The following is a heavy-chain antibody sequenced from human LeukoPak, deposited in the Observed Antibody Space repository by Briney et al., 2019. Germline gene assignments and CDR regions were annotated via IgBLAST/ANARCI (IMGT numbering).Heavy chain of an antibody. V-gene: IGHV1-2*06. Sequence: ASVKVSRTASGYTFTGYYMHWVRQAPGQGLEWMGRINPNSGGTNYAQKFQGRVTMTRDTSISTAYMELSRLRSDDTAVYYCARGVAARVYFDYWGQGTLVTVSS. CDR2: INPNSGGT. CDR3: ARGVAARVYFDY. J-gene: IGHJ4*02. D-gene: IGHD2-15*01. CDR1: GYTFTGYY.